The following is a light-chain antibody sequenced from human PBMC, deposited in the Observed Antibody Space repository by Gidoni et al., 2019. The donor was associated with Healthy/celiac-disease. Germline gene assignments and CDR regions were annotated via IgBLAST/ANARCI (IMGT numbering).Light chain of an antibody. V-gene: IGKV3-20*01. CDR2: GAS. J-gene: IGKJ2*02. CDR3: QQYGSSPPGT. CDR1: QSVSSSY. Sequence: EIVLTQSPGTLSLSPGERATLSCRASQSVSSSYLAWYQQKPGQAPRLLIYGASSGATGIPDRFSGSGSGTDFTLTISRLEPEDCAVYYCQQYGSSPPGTFGQGTKLEIK.